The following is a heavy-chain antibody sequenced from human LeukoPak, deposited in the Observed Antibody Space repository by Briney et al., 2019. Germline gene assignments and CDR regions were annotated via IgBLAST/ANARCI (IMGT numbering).Heavy chain of an antibody. J-gene: IGHJ4*02. CDR2: INHRGST. CDR3: ARDSFSSGWYYFDY. Sequence: SETLSLTCAVYGGSFSGYYWSWIRQPPGKGLEWIGEINHRGSTNYNPSLKSRVTISVDTSKNQFSLKLSSVTAADTAVYYCARDSFSSGWYYFDYWGQGTLVTVSS. V-gene: IGHV4-34*01. D-gene: IGHD6-19*01. CDR1: GGSFSGYY.